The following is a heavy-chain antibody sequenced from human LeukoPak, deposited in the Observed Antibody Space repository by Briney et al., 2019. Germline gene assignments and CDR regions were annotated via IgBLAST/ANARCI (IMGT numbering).Heavy chain of an antibody. CDR1: GGSFGGYY. J-gene: IGHJ6*02. Sequence: KPSETLSLTCAVYGGSFGGYYWSWIRQPPGKGLEWIGEINHSGSTNYNPSLKSRVTISVDTSKNQFSLKLSSVAAADTAVYYCARGYYYGMDVWGQGTTVTVSS. V-gene: IGHV4-34*01. CDR2: INHSGST. CDR3: ARGYYYGMDV.